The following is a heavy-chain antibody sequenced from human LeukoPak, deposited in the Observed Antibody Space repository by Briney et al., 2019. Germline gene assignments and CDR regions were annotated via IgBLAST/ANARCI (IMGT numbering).Heavy chain of an antibody. V-gene: IGHV3-7*04. Sequence: GGTLRPSCAASGFAFSSFWMGWVRQAPGKGLEWVASIKFDESESHHVDSVKGRFTISRDNSKNSLYLQMNSLRAEDTAVYFCTRVTTNGYFEYWGQGTLVTVSS. CDR3: TRVTTNGYFEY. D-gene: IGHD1-1*01. CDR1: GFAFSSFW. CDR2: IKFDESES. J-gene: IGHJ4*02.